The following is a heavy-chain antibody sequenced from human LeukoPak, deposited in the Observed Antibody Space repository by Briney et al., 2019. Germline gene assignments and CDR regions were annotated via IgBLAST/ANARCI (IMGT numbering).Heavy chain of an antibody. V-gene: IGHV4-39*07. CDR2: IYYSGNT. CDR1: GGSITSSSYY. Sequence: SETLSLTCTVSGGSITSSSYYWGWSRQPPGKGLEWIGSIYYSGNTYYNPSLKSRVSISVDTSKNQFSLRLSSVTAADTAVYYCARPNWNDLHFDYWGQGTLVTVSS. D-gene: IGHD1-1*01. CDR3: ARPNWNDLHFDY. J-gene: IGHJ4*02.